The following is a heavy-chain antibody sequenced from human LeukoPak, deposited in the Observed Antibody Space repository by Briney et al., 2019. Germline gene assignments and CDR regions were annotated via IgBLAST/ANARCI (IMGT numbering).Heavy chain of an antibody. J-gene: IGHJ6*02. CDR3: ARALRSGDHSGSYYDGMDV. CDR2: ISSSSSYT. Sequence: GGSLRLSCAASGFTFSDYYMSWIRQAPGKGLEWVSYISSSSSYTNYADSVKGRFTISGDNAKNSLYLQMNSLRAEDTAVYYCARALRSGDHSGSYYDGMDVWGQGTTVTVSS. D-gene: IGHD1-26*01. CDR1: GFTFSDYY. V-gene: IGHV3-11*03.